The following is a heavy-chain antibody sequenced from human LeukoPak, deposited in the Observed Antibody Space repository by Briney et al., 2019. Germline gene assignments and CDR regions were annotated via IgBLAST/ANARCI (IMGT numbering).Heavy chain of an antibody. V-gene: IGHV4-31*03. CDR1: GDSISSGGYY. CDR2: IYYSGST. Sequence: SETLSLTCTVSGDSISSGGYYWSWIRQHPGKGLEWIGYIYYSGSTYYNPSLKSRVTISVDTSKNQLSLKLSSVTAADTALYYCARHGAMIGVDWYFDLWGRGTRVTVSS. D-gene: IGHD3-22*01. CDR3: ARHGAMIGVDWYFDL. J-gene: IGHJ2*01.